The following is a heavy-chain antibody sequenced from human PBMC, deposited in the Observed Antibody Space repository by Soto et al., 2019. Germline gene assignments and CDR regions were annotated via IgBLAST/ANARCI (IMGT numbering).Heavy chain of an antibody. CDR1: GFTFSSYA. J-gene: IGHJ4*02. V-gene: IGHV3-64*01. Sequence: EVQLVESGGGLVQPGGSLRLSCAASGFTFSSYAMHWVRQAPGKGLEYVSAISSNGGSTYYANSVKGRFTISRDNSKNTLYLKMGSLRAEDMAVYYCARGPGYDFEYWGQGTLVTVSS. D-gene: IGHD3-3*01. CDR3: ARGPGYDFEY. CDR2: ISSNGGST.